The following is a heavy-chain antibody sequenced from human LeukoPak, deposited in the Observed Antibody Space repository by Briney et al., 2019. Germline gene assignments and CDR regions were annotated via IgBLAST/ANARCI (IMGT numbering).Heavy chain of an antibody. D-gene: IGHD3-10*01. CDR3: ATLNYYGSGSPSDYFDY. CDR2: IIPIFGTA. V-gene: IGHV1-69*13. CDR1: GGTFSSYA. J-gene: IGHJ4*02. Sequence: ASVKVSCKASGGTFSSYAISWVRQAPGQGLEWMGGIIPIFGTANYAQKFQGRVTITADESTSTAYMELSSLRSEDTAVYYCATLNYYGSGSPSDYFDYWGQGTLVTVSS.